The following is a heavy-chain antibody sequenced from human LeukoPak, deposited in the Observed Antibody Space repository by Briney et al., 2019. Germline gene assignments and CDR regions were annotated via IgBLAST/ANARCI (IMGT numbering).Heavy chain of an antibody. CDR2: IYPYNPET. Sequence: GESLKISCRVSGYTFSNYWIGWVRQLPGKGLDWMGIIYPYNPETRYNPSFQGQVTISVDMSISTTYLQWDSLKAPDTAIYYCATSSVRYWGQGTLVTVSS. J-gene: IGHJ4*02. CDR1: GYTFSNYW. CDR3: ATSSVRY. D-gene: IGHD3-9*01. V-gene: IGHV5-51*01.